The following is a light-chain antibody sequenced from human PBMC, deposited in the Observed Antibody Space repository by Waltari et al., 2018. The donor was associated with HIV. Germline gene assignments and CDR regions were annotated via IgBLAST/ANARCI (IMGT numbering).Light chain of an antibody. V-gene: IGKV3-15*01. CDR3: QQYNNWPGIT. Sequence: EILLTQSPATLSVSPGERAPLSCRASQSTNNNLAWYQHKPGQAPRRLIYGASTWATGVPARFSGSGSGTEFTLTISSMQSEDFAVYYCQQYNNWPGITFGPGTKVDMK. J-gene: IGKJ3*01. CDR2: GAS. CDR1: QSTNNN.